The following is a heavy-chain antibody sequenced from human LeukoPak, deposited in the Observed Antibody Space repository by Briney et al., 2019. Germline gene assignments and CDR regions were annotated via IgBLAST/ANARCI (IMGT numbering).Heavy chain of an antibody. CDR2: ISGSSGST. J-gene: IGHJ4*02. CDR1: GFTFSSYA. CDR3: AKAYDYVWGSSFVDY. V-gene: IGHV3-23*01. D-gene: IGHD3-16*01. Sequence: GGSLRLSCAASGFTFSSYAMSWVRQAPGKGLEWVSAISGSSGSTYYADSVKGRFTISRDNSKNTLYLQMNSLRAEDTAVYYCAKAYDYVWGSSFVDYWGQGTLVTVSS.